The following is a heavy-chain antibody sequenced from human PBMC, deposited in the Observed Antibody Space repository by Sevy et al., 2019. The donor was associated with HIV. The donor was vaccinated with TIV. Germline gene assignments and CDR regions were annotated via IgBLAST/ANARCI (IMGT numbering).Heavy chain of an antibody. CDR2: IYYSGST. Sequence: SETLSLTCSVSGGSIIGDYWSWIRQSPGKRLEWIGYIYYSGSTNYNPSLKSRVTISVDTSKNQFSLKLSSLTAADTAVYYCARYLRSSLKSMDVWGQGTTVTVSS. CDR3: ARYLRSSLKSMDV. CDR1: GGSIIGDY. J-gene: IGHJ6*01. D-gene: IGHD6-19*01. V-gene: IGHV4-59*01.